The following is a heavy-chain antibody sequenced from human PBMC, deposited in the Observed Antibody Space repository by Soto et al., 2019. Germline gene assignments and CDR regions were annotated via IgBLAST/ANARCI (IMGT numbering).Heavy chain of an antibody. CDR1: GFTFRSHN. D-gene: IGHD1-1*01. CDR2: ISSGSGTK. CDR3: ARGGMSETTAWDH. J-gene: IGHJ4*02. V-gene: IGHV3-48*02. Sequence: EVKLVESGGGSVQPGGSLRLSCAASGFTFRSHNMNWVRQAPGKGLEWVSYISSGSGTKYYADFVKGRFTISRDNAKDSWYLEMNSLRDEDTAMYYWARGGMSETTAWDHWGQGILVTVSS.